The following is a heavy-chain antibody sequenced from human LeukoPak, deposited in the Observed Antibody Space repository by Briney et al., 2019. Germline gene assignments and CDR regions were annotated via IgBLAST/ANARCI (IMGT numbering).Heavy chain of an antibody. J-gene: IGHJ3*02. CDR3: AKLGGYDILTGDAFDI. Sequence: GESLKISCKGSGYNFATYWIVWVRQMPGKGLEWMGVIYPGDSDTRYSPSFQGQVTISADKSITTAYLQWSSLKASDTGMYYCAKLGGYDILTGDAFDIWGQGTMVTVSS. V-gene: IGHV5-51*01. CDR1: GYNFATYW. CDR2: IYPGDSDT. D-gene: IGHD3-9*01.